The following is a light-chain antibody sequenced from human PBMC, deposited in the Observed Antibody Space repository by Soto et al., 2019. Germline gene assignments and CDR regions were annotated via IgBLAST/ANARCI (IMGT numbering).Light chain of an antibody. V-gene: IGKV3-20*01. CDR1: QSVYNGY. Sequence: DIVLTQSPGTLSLSSGERATLSCRASQSVYNGYLAWYQQKPGQAPRLLIYGTSNRATGVPDRFSGSGSGTDFTLTISRLEPEDFAVYFCQQYLRSQLTFGGGTKVEIK. J-gene: IGKJ4*01. CDR2: GTS. CDR3: QQYLRSQLT.